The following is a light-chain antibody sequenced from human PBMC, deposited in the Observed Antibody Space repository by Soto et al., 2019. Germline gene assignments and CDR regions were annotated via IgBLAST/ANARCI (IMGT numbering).Light chain of an antibody. Sequence: EIVLTQSPGTLSLSPGDSATLSCRASQTVISDYLAWYQQTPGQAPRLLIYGASSRATDTPDRFSGRGSGTDFSLTLSRLEPGDFAVYYCQVYGNSMWTFGQGTKVDSK. CDR1: QTVISDY. CDR2: GAS. V-gene: IGKV3-20*01. J-gene: IGKJ1*01. CDR3: QVYGNSMWT.